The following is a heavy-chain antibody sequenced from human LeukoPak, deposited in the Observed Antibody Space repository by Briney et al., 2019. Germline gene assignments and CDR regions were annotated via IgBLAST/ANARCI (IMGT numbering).Heavy chain of an antibody. J-gene: IGHJ4*02. CDR2: IYPGDSDT. CDR3: ARLDDYVPEYFDY. V-gene: IGHV5-51*01. D-gene: IGHD3-16*01. Sequence: KRGESLKISCKGSGYSFTSYWIGWVRQMPGKGLECMGIIYPGDSDTRYSPSFQGQVTISADKSITTAYLQWSSLKASDTAMYYCARLDDYVPEYFDYWGQGTLVTVSS. CDR1: GYSFTSYW.